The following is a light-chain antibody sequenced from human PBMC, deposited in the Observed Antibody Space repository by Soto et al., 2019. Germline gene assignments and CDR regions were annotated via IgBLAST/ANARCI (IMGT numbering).Light chain of an antibody. V-gene: IGKV3-20*01. J-gene: IGKJ1*01. CDR1: QIVSNNY. CDR3: QQFAIAPWT. CDR2: GAS. Sequence: EIVLTQSPGTLSLSPGERATLSCRASQIVSNNYLAWYQHKPGQAPRLLIYGASSRATGIPDRISGSGSGTDFTLHNNRLEPDDFAVYYCQQFAIAPWTFGQGNKVEIK.